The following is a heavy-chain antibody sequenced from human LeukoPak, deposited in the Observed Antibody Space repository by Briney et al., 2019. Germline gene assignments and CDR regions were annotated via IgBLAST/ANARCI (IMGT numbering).Heavy chain of an antibody. Sequence: PGGSLRLSCAASGFSVISNYMSWVRQAPGKGLEWVSVICSGGSTYYADSVKGRFTISRDNAKNSLYLQMNSLRAEDTAVYYCARDRYYGSGSYNFDYWGQGTLVTVSS. V-gene: IGHV3-53*01. CDR3: ARDRYYGSGSYNFDY. D-gene: IGHD3-10*01. CDR2: ICSGGST. J-gene: IGHJ4*02. CDR1: GFSVISNY.